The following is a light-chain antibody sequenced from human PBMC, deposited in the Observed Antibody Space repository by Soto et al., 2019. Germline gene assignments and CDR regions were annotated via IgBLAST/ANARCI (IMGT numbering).Light chain of an antibody. Sequence: DIQMTQSPSALSASVGDRATITFRASQSISSWLAWYQQKPGKAPKLLIYKASSLESGVPSRFSGRGSGTEFTLTISSLQPDDFATYYCQQYNSLWTFGQGTKVDI. J-gene: IGKJ1*01. CDR1: QSISSW. V-gene: IGKV1-5*03. CDR3: QQYNSLWT. CDR2: KAS.